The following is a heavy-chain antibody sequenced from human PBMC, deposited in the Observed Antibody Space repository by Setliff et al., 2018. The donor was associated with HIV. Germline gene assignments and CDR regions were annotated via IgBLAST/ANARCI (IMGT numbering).Heavy chain of an antibody. V-gene: IGHV3-66*02. D-gene: IGHD3-22*01. CDR3: ARVRLYSSALDY. Sequence: GGSLRLSCAASGFTVSSYYMAWVRQAPGKGLEWVSTIYSGGSTYHADSVKGRFTLSRDSSKNTLSLQMNSLRPEDTAVYYCARVRLYSSALDYWGQGTLVTVSS. CDR2: IYSGGST. CDR1: GFTVSSYY. J-gene: IGHJ4*02.